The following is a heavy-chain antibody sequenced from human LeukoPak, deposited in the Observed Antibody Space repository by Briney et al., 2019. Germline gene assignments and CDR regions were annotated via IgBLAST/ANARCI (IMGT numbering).Heavy chain of an antibody. D-gene: IGHD3-3*01. J-gene: IGHJ4*02. CDR3: ARGSEKGYYDFWSGYSSSGLEY. CDR1: GFTFSSYW. CDR2: IKQDGSQK. V-gene: IGHV3-7*01. Sequence: PGGSLRLSCAASGFTFSSYWMSWVRQAPGKGLEWVANIKQDGSQKYYVDSVKGRFSISRDNAKNSLYLQMNSLRAEDTAVYYCARGSEKGYYDFWSGYSSSGLEYWGQGTLVTVSS.